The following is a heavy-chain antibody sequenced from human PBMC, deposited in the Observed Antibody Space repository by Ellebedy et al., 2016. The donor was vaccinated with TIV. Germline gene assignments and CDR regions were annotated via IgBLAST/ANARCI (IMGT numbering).Heavy chain of an antibody. CDR1: GFDFSTYC. J-gene: IGHJ4*02. D-gene: IGHD6-13*01. V-gene: IGHV3-7*03. CDR2: IKHDGSEE. CDR3: AKAGTAAGTITDY. Sequence: GEPLKISCAASGFDFSTYCMTCVRQAPGKGLEWVANIKHDGSEEYYVDSLKGRLTISRDNAKKSLYLQMSSLRADDTAVYYCAKAGTAAGTITDYWGQGTLVTVSS.